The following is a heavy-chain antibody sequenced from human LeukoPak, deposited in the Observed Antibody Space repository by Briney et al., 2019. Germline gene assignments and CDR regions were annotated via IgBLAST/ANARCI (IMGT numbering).Heavy chain of an antibody. Sequence: PSETLSLTCAVYGGSFSGYYWSWIRPPPGKGLEWIGEINHSGSTNYNPSLKSRVTISVDTSKNQFSLKLSSVTAADTAVYYCARGATLEWLLSDFDYWGQGTLVTVSS. CDR1: GGSFSGYY. CDR2: INHSGST. D-gene: IGHD3-3*01. J-gene: IGHJ4*02. CDR3: ARGATLEWLLSDFDY. V-gene: IGHV4-34*01.